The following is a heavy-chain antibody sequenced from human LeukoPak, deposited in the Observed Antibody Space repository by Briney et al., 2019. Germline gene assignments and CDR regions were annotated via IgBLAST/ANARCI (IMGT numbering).Heavy chain of an antibody. CDR1: GGSFSGYY. V-gene: IGHV4-34*01. Sequence: SETLSLTCAVYGGSFSGYYWSWIRQPPGKGLEWIGEINHSGSTNYNPSLKSRVTISVDTSKNQFSLKLSSVTAADTAVYYCARVPPSILLDYWRQGTPVTVSS. CDR2: INHSGST. CDR3: ARVPPSILLDY. J-gene: IGHJ4*02.